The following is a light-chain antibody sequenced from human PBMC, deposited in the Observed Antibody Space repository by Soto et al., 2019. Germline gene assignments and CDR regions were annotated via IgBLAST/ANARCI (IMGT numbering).Light chain of an antibody. J-gene: IGKJ1*01. CDR3: QQHSHWPPWT. Sequence: EVVLTQSPATLPLSPGERATLSCRASENVRTFVDWYQQKPGQAPRLLIYGASNRATGIPARFSGSGSGTDFNLTISNLEPEDFAVYYCQQHSHWPPWTFGQGTRVEIQ. CDR1: ENVRTF. CDR2: GAS. V-gene: IGKV3-11*01.